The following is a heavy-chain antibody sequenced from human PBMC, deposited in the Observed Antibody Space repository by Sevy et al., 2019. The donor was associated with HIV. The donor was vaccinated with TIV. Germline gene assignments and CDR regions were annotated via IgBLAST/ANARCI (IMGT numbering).Heavy chain of an antibody. V-gene: IGHV3-30-3*01. D-gene: IGHD4-17*01. CDR2: ISYDGSDK. CDR1: GFAFSNYYA. CDR3: ATPRANYVDHYFFYAMDV. J-gene: IGHJ6*02. Sequence: GGSLRLSCAASGFAFSNYYAMHWVRQAPGKGLEWVALISYDGSDKYYAASVKGRFTISRDNFKNTLFLQMNSLTTEDTAVYYCATPRANYVDHYFFYAMDVWGQGTTVTVSS.